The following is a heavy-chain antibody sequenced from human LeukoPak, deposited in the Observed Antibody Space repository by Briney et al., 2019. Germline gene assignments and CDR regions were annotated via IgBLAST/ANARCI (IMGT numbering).Heavy chain of an antibody. CDR3: AKDSLITMVRGVVVNYYGMDV. J-gene: IGHJ6*04. CDR1: GFTFSSYG. CDR2: VSYDGSNK. V-gene: IGHV3-30*18. D-gene: IGHD3-10*01. Sequence: GGSLRLSCAASGFTFSSYGMHWVRQAPGKGPEWVAIVSYDGSNKYYADSVKGRFTISRDNSKNTLYLQMNSLRAEDTAVYYCAKDSLITMVRGVVVNYYGMDVWGKGTTVTVSS.